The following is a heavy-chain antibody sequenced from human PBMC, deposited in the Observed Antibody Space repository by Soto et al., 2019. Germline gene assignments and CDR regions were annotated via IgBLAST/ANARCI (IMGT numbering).Heavy chain of an antibody. CDR1: GGTFSGYA. J-gene: IGHJ4*01. Sequence: QVQLVQSGAEVKQPGSSVKVSCQASGGTFSGYALTWVRQAPGQGLEWMGEFVPLFGSTNYAQKFAGRITIIADESTSTGYMELSTLRSEDTAVYYCATLSLCTSSPPCFDNWGPGPLVNVSS. V-gene: IGHV1-69*01. CDR2: FVPLFGST. CDR3: ATLSLCTSSPPCFDN.